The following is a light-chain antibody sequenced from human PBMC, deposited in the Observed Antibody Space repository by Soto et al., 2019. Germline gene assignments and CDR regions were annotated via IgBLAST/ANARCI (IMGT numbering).Light chain of an antibody. CDR1: SSNIGSKY. J-gene: IGLJ1*01. Sequence: QAVVTQPPSASGTPGQRVTISCSGSSSNIGSKYVYWYQQHPGKAPKLMIYEVSKRPSGVPDRFSGSKSGNTASLTVSGIQAEDEADYYCSSYAGSNNSLVFGTGTKLTVL. CDR3: SSYAGSNNSLV. CDR2: EVS. V-gene: IGLV2-8*01.